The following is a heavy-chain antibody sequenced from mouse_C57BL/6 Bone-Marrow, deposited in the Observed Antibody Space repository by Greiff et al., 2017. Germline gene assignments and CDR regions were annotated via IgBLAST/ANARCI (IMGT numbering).Heavy chain of an antibody. Sequence: EVQLVESEGGLVQPGSSMKLSCTASGFTFSDYYMAWVRQVPEKGLEWVANINYDGGSTYYLDSLKSRFIISRDNAKNILYLQLSSLKSEDTATYYCARDGYYYFDYWGQGTTLTVSS. V-gene: IGHV5-16*01. J-gene: IGHJ2*01. CDR3: ARDGYYYFDY. CDR2: INYDGGST. CDR1: GFTFSDYY. D-gene: IGHD2-3*01.